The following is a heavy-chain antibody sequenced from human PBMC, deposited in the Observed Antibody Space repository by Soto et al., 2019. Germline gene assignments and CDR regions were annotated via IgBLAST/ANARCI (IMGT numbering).Heavy chain of an antibody. Sequence: PGGSLRLSCAASGFTFSSYAMSWVRQAPGKGLEWVSAISGSGGSTYYADSVKGRFTISRDNSKNTLYLRMNSLRAEDTAVYYCAKDTPSDDYGDPDAFDIWGQGTMVTVSS. V-gene: IGHV3-23*01. D-gene: IGHD4-17*01. J-gene: IGHJ3*02. CDR1: GFTFSSYA. CDR2: ISGSGGST. CDR3: AKDTPSDDYGDPDAFDI.